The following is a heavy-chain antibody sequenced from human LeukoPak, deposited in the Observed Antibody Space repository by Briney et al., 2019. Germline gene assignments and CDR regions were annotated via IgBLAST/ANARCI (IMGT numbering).Heavy chain of an antibody. J-gene: IGHJ3*02. CDR3: ARESPDILYRLDAFDI. CDR1: GFTFSSYS. Sequence: GGSLRLSCAASGFTFSSYSMNWVRQAPGKGLEWVSSISSSSSYIYYADSVKGRFTISRDNAKNSLYLQMNSLRAEDTAVYYCARESPDILYRLDAFDIWGQGTMVTVSS. CDR2: ISSSSSYI. V-gene: IGHV3-21*01. D-gene: IGHD2-8*01.